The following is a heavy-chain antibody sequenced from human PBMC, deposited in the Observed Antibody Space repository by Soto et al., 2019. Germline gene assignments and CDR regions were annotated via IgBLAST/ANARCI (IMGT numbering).Heavy chain of an antibody. V-gene: IGHV3-23*01. CDR3: AKALAMSYYDTSGYSDSYFGMDI. J-gene: IGHJ6*02. D-gene: IGHD3-22*01. CDR1: GFSFSIYA. CDR2: ISGGGGSA. Sequence: EVQLLESGGGLVQPGGSLRLSCAASGFSFSIYAMSWVRQAPGKGLEWVSGISGGGGSAYYADSVKGRFTISRDNSKNTVNLQMNSLRAEDTAVFYCAKALAMSYYDTSGYSDSYFGMDIWGQGTTVTVSS.